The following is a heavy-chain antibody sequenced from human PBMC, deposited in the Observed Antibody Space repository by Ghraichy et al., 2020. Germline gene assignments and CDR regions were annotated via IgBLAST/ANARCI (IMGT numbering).Heavy chain of an antibody. J-gene: IGHJ6*01. CDR2: ISCNGSNI. CDR3: VRDQCHQLPNSYYYYGMDV. V-gene: IGHV3-30*04. D-gene: IGHD1-26*01. CDR1: GFTFRSYA. Sequence: GGSLRLSCAASGFTFRSYAMHWVRQAPGKGLEWVAVISCNGSNIYYADSVKGRFTISRDTSKNTLYLQMNSLRAEDTAVYYCVRDQCHQLPNSYYYYGMDVWGLGSTVTV.